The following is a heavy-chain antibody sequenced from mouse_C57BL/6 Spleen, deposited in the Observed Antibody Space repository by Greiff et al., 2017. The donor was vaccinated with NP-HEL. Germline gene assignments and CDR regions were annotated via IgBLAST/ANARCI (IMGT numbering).Heavy chain of an antibody. CDR3: ARFWDGGAVDY. Sequence: QVQLQQSGAELARPGASVKMSCKASGYTFTSYTMHWVKQRPGQGLEWIGYINPSSGYTKSNQKFKDKATLTADKSSSTAYMQLSSLTSEDAAVYYGARFWDGGAVDYWGQGTTLTVSS. J-gene: IGHJ2*01. V-gene: IGHV1-4*01. D-gene: IGHD4-1*01. CDR2: INPSSGYT. CDR1: GYTFTSYT.